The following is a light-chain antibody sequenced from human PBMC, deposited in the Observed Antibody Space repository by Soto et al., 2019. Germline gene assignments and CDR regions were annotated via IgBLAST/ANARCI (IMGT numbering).Light chain of an antibody. V-gene: IGLV2-14*01. CDR2: KVS. CDR3: TSPTPGSLYV. J-gene: IGLJ1*01. CDR1: SSDVGGYNY. Sequence: QSVLTQPASVSGSPGQSITSSCTGTSSDVGGYNYVSWYQQYPGRIPKLLIYKVSNRPSGISNRFSGSKSGNTASLTISGLQADDEAEYFCTSPTPGSLYVFGSGTKLTVL.